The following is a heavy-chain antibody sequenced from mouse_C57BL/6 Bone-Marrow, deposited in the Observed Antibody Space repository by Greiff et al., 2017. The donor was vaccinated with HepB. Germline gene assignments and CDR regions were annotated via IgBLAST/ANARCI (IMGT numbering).Heavy chain of an antibody. J-gene: IGHJ3*01. V-gene: IGHV3-6*01. Sequence: EVKLMESGPGLVKPSQSLSLTCSVTGYSITSGYYWNWIRQFPGNKLEWMGYISYDGSNNYNPSLKNRISITRDTSKNQFFLKLNSVTTEDTATYYCASEGNPAWFAYWGQGTLVTVSA. CDR3: ASEGNPAWFAY. CDR1: GYSITSGYY. CDR2: ISYDGSN.